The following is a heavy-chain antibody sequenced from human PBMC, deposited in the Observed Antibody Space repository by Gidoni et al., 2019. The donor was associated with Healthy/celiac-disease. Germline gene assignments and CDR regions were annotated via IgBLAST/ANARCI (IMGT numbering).Heavy chain of an antibody. V-gene: IGHV4-30-4*01. J-gene: IGHJ6*02. CDR1: GASIISGDYH. D-gene: IGHD2-2*02. CDR2: IYYRGST. CDR3: AREVQVQAAIHWGWGQYYYGMDV. Sequence: QVQLQESGPGLVKPSQTLSLTCTVSGASIISGDYHWSWIRQPPGKGLELIGYIYYRGSTYYNPSLKIRVTIAVDTSKSQFSLKLSSVTAEETAVYYCAREVQVQAAIHWGWGQYYYGMDVWGQGTTVTVSS.